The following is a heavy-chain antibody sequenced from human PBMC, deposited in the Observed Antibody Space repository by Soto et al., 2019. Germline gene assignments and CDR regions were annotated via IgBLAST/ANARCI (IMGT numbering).Heavy chain of an antibody. CDR1: GYTFTHYG. CDR3: ARDVPGSGVPFWDY. V-gene: IGHV1-18*04. CDR2: ISAYNGNT. D-gene: IGHD2-15*01. Sequence: QIQLVQSGAEMKKPGASVKVSCKPSGYTFTHYGVSWLRQAPGQGLEWMGWISAYNGNTDYAHKFQGRVALTTDTSTSRAYMELRGLSPDDTAVYYCARDVPGSGVPFWDYWGQGTLVTVSS. J-gene: IGHJ4*02.